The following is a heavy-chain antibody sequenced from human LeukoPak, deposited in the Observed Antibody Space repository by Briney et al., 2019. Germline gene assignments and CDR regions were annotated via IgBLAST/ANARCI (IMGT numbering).Heavy chain of an antibody. J-gene: IGHJ3*02. CDR3: ARADAYGDFAPENDAFDI. CDR1: GFTFSDYY. D-gene: IGHD4-17*01. V-gene: IGHV3-11*01. CDR2: ISSSGSTI. Sequence: GGSLRLSCAASGFTFSDYYMSWIRQAPGKGLEWVSYISSSGSTIYYADSVKGRFTISRDNAKSSLSLQMNSLRAEDTAVYYCARADAYGDFAPENDAFDIWGQGTMVTVSS.